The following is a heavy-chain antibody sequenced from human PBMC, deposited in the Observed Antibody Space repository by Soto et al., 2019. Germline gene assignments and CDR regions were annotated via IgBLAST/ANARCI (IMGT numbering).Heavy chain of an antibody. Sequence: SVKVSCKASGGTFSSYAISWVRQAPGQGLEWMGGIIPIFGTPNYAQKFQGRVTITADESTSTAYMELSSLKSEDTAVYYCATGGYSGYNYHHDYYGMDVWGQGTTVTVSS. CDR3: ATGGYSGYNYHHDYYGMDV. CDR2: IIPIFGTP. J-gene: IGHJ6*02. V-gene: IGHV1-69*13. D-gene: IGHD5-12*01. CDR1: GGTFSSYA.